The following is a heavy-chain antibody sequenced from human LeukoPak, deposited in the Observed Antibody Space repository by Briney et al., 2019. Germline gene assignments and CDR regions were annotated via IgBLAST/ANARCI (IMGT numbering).Heavy chain of an antibody. CDR3: ARDYYDSSGYFYPNAFDI. D-gene: IGHD3-22*01. V-gene: IGHV3-48*02. CDR2: ISGSSRTI. CDR1: GFTFSTYS. Sequence: TGGSLRLSCAASGFTFSTYSMNWVRQAPGEGLEWISHISGSSRTIYYADSVKGRFTISSDNAKNSLYLQMNSLRDEDTAVYYCARDYYDSSGYFYPNAFDIWGQGTMVTVSS. J-gene: IGHJ3*02.